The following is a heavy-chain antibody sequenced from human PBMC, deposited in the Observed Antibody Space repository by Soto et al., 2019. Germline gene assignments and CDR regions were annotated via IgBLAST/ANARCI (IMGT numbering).Heavy chain of an antibody. CDR3: ARGFKTNFDY. V-gene: IGHV6-1*01. CDR2: TYYRSKWYN. Sequence: PSQTLLLTCAISGGSVSSNSAAWNLIRQSPSRGLEWLGRTYYRSKWYNDYAESVKSRITINPDTSKNQFSLQLNSVTPEDTAVYYCARGFKTNFDYWGQGTLVTVSS. J-gene: IGHJ4*02. CDR1: GGSVSSNSAA.